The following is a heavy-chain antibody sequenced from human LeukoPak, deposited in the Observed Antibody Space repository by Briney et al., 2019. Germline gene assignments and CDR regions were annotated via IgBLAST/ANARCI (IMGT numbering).Heavy chain of an antibody. J-gene: IGHJ4*02. D-gene: IGHD3-3*01. V-gene: IGHV3-23*01. CDR1: GFTFSSYP. Sequence: PGGSLRLSCAASGFTFSSYPMTWVRQAPGEGLEWVSTISGSGDTSFYADSVKGRFTISRDSSRNTLYLQMNSLTAEDTTVYYCVKAPLRGYYFWSGLSSFDCWGQGTLVTVSS. CDR2: ISGSGDTS. CDR3: VKAPLRGYYFWSGLSSFDC.